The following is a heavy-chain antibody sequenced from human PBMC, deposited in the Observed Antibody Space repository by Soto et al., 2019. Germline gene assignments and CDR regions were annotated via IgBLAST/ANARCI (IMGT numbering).Heavy chain of an antibody. CDR2: IGVAGDT. D-gene: IGHD3-16*01. CDR3: AGGGWGNSCYAGGSRIDY. Sequence: EVQLVESGGGLVQPGGSLRLSCAASGFTFSSYDMHWVRQVAGKGLEWVSAIGVAGDTYYPGSVKGRITISRENAKNSLYVQGNSLRAADTGVDYCAGGGWGNSCYAGGSRIDYWGQGTLVTVSS. CDR1: GFTFSSYD. V-gene: IGHV3-13*01. J-gene: IGHJ4*02.